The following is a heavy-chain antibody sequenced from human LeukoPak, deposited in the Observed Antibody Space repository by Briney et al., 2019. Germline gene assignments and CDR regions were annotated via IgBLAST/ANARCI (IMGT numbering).Heavy chain of an antibody. D-gene: IGHD1-26*01. CDR1: GFTFSSYS. CDR2: ISSSSSTI. Sequence: GGSLRLSCAASGFTFSSYSMNWVRQAPGKGLEWVSYISSSSSTIYYADSVKGRFTISRDNAKNSLYLQMNSLRAEDTAVYYCAKGRGWEASYYYYYMDVWGKGTTVTISS. V-gene: IGHV3-48*01. J-gene: IGHJ6*03. CDR3: AKGRGWEASYYYYYMDV.